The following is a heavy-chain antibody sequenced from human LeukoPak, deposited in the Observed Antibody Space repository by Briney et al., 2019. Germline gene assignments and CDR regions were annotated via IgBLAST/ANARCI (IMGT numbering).Heavy chain of an antibody. Sequence: GESLKISCQGSGYSFTSYWIGWVRQMPGKGLEWMGIIYPGDSDTRYSPSFQGQVTISADKSISTAYLQWSSLKASDTAMYYCATYIYDSSGYYRFDYWGQGTLVTVSS. CDR1: GYSFTSYW. D-gene: IGHD3-22*01. CDR2: IYPGDSDT. J-gene: IGHJ4*02. CDR3: ATYIYDSSGYYRFDY. V-gene: IGHV5-51*01.